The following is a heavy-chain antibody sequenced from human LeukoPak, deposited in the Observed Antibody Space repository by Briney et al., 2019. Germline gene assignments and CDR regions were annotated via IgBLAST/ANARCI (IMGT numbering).Heavy chain of an antibody. CDR3: ARVMSSAYEPFDV. J-gene: IGHJ4*02. CDR1: GYRFTTYW. Sequence: GGSLKISFEGSGYRFTTYWIGWVRQMPGQGLEWMGIIYPDDSDTRYSPSFQGQVTISADKSISTAYLQYSSLKASDTAMYYCARVMSSAYEPFDVWGQGTLVTVSS. CDR2: IYPDDSDT. V-gene: IGHV5-51*01. D-gene: IGHD3-22*01.